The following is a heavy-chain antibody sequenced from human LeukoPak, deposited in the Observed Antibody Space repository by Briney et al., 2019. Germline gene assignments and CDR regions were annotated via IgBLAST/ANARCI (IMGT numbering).Heavy chain of an antibody. CDR3: ARASLRYFDWLSSLDY. Sequence: ASVKVSCKASGGTFSSYAISWVRQAPGQGLEWMGGIIPIFGTANYAQKFQGRVTITADESTSTAYMELSSLRSEHTAVYYCARASLRYFDWLSSLDYWGQGTLVTVSS. CDR1: GGTFSSYA. V-gene: IGHV1-69*13. CDR2: IIPIFGTA. J-gene: IGHJ4*02. D-gene: IGHD3-9*01.